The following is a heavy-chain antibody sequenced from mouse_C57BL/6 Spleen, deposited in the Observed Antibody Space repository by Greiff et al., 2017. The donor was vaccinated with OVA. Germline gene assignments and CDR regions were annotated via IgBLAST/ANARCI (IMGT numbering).Heavy chain of an antibody. D-gene: IGHD1-1*01. CDR3: ARVMTTVVEGWYVDV. V-gene: IGHV1-63*01. J-gene: IGHJ1*03. Sequence: VQLQESGAELVRPGTSVKMSCKASGYTFTNYWIGWAKQRPGHGLEWIGDIYPGGGYTNYNEQFKGKATLTAAKSSSTAYMQFSSLTSEDSAIEYCARVMTTVVEGWYVDVWGTGTTGTVSS. CDR2: IYPGGGYT. CDR1: GYTFTNYW.